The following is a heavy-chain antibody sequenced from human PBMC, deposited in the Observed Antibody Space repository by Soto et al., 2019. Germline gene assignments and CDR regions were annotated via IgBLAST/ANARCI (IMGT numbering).Heavy chain of an antibody. D-gene: IGHD1-26*01. CDR2: IRSKANSYAT. Sequence: GESLKISCAASGFTFSGSAMHWVRQASGKGLEWVGRIRSKANSYATAYAASVKGRFTISRDDSKNTAYLQMNSLKTEDTAVYYCTYSGSYGDAFDIWGQGTMVTVSS. J-gene: IGHJ3*02. CDR3: TYSGSYGDAFDI. CDR1: GFTFSGSA. V-gene: IGHV3-73*01.